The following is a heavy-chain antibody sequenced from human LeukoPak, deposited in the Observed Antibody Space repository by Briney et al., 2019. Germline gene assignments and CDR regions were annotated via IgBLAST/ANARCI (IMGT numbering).Heavy chain of an antibody. CDR1: GFTVSSNY. CDR3: ARDDGNDAFDI. Sequence: GGSLRLSCAASGFTVSSNYMSWVRQAPGKGLEWVSVIYSGGSTYYADSVEGRFTISRDNSKNTLYLQMNSLRAEDTAVYYCARDDGNDAFDIWGQGTMVTVSS. D-gene: IGHD4-23*01. J-gene: IGHJ3*02. V-gene: IGHV3-53*01. CDR2: IYSGGST.